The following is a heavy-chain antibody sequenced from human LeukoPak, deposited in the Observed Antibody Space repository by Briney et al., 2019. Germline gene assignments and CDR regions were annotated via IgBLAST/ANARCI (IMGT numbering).Heavy chain of an antibody. CDR1: GGSISSYY. CDR3: ARVPKGATIYYYYYYMDV. D-gene: IGHD1-26*01. CDR2: IYYSGSS. V-gene: IGHV4-59*12. Sequence: SETLSLTCTVSGGSISSYYWSWIRQPPGKGLEWIGYIYYSGSSNYNPSLKSRVTISVDTSKNQFSLKLSSVTAADTAVYYCARVPKGATIYYYYYYMDVWGKGTTVTVSS. J-gene: IGHJ6*03.